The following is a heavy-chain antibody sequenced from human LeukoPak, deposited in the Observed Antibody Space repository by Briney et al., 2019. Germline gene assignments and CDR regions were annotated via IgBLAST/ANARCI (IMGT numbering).Heavy chain of an antibody. V-gene: IGHV5-51*01. CDR2: IYPGDSDT. CDR1: GYSFTSYW. CDR3: ARQVPVVGYYDSSGYDY. D-gene: IGHD3-22*01. J-gene: IGHJ4*02. Sequence: GESLKISCKGSGYSFTSYWIGWVRQMRGKGLEWMGIIYPGDSDTRYSPSFQGQVTISADKSISTAYLQWSSLKASDTAMYYCARQVPVVGYYDSSGYDYWGQGTLVTVSS.